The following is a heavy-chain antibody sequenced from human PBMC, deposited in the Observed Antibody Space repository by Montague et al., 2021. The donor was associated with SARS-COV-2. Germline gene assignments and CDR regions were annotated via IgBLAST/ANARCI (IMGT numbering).Heavy chain of an antibody. Sequence: TYHADSVKDRFTITRDNSKNTLFLQVNSLRAEDTAVYFCAREIAGDGYSHFDCWGQGTLVTVSS. V-gene: IGHV3-53*01. CDR3: AREIAGDGYSHFDC. D-gene: IGHD5-24*01. CDR2: T. J-gene: IGHJ4*02.